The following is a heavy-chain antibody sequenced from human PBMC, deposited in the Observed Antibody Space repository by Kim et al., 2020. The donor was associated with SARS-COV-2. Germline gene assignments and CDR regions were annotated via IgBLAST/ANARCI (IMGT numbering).Heavy chain of an antibody. D-gene: IGHD6-19*01. CDR2: ISYDGSNK. V-gene: IGHV3-30*03. J-gene: IGHJ4*01. CDR1: GFTFSSYG. CDR3: AGGGGIAVAASPFSFDY. Sequence: GRSLRLSCAASGFTFSSYGMHWVRQAPGKGLEWVALISYDGSNKYYADSVKGRFTISRDNSKNTLYLQMNSLRAEDTAVYYCAGGGGIAVAASPFSFDY.